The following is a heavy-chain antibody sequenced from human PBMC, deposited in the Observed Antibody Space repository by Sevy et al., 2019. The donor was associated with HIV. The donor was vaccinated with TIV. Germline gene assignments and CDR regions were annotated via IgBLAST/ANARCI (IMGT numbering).Heavy chain of an antibody. V-gene: IGHV3-13*01. CDR1: GFTFSSYD. Sequence: GGSLRLSCAASGFTFSSYDMHWVRQATGKGLEWVSAIGTAGDTYYPGSVKGRFTISRVNAKNSLYLQMNSLRAGDTAVYYCARAGTLKYPTGYGMDVWVQGTTVTVSS. J-gene: IGHJ6*02. D-gene: IGHD3-10*01. CDR2: IGTAGDT. CDR3: ARAGTLKYPTGYGMDV.